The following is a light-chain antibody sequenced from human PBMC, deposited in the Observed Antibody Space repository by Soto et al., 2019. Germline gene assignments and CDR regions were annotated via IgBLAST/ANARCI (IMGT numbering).Light chain of an antibody. CDR1: QTVIRN. CDR3: QQYKSWPPIT. V-gene: IGKV3-15*01. Sequence: QSPGTLSLSPGERATLSCRASQTVIRNYLAWHQQKPGQTPRLLVYGASTRATGVPDRFSGTGSGTEFTLTISSLKSEDYAVYYCQQYKSWPPITFGQGTRLEIK. J-gene: IGKJ5*01. CDR2: GAS.